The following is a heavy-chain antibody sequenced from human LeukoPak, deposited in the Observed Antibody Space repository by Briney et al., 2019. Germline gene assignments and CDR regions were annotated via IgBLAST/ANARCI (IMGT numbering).Heavy chain of an antibody. V-gene: IGHV3-30*04. D-gene: IGHD3-10*01. CDR1: GFTFSSYA. CDR3: ARDLTMVRGGPD. J-gene: IGHJ4*02. CDR2: ISYDGSNK. Sequence: GRSLRLSCAASGFTFSSYAMHWVRQAPGKGLEWVAVISYDGSNKYYADSVKSRFTISRDNSKNTLYLQMNSLRAEDTAVYYCARDLTMVRGGPDWGQGTLVTVSS.